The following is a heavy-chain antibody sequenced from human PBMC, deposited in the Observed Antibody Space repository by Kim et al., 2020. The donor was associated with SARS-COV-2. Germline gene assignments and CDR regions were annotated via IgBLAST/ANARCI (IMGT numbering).Heavy chain of an antibody. Sequence: AVSVKGRFTISSDNSKNALYLQMTSLRVVDTAVYYCSRHAYSSGWSYFDFWGQGTLVTVSS. V-gene: IGHV3-74*01. J-gene: IGHJ4*02. D-gene: IGHD6-19*01. CDR3: SRHAYSSGWSYFDF.